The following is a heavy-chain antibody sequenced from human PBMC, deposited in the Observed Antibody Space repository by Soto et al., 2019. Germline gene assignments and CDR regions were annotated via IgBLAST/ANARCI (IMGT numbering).Heavy chain of an antibody. Sequence: QVQLQQWGAGLLKPSETLPLTCAVYGGSFSGYYWSWIRQPPGKGLEWIGEINHSGSTNYNPSLKSRVTISVDTSKNQFSLKLSSVTAADTAVYYCARGLVWGYWGQGTLVTVSS. V-gene: IGHV4-34*01. CDR1: GGSFSGYY. CDR3: ARGLVWGY. J-gene: IGHJ4*02. CDR2: INHSGST. D-gene: IGHD3-16*01.